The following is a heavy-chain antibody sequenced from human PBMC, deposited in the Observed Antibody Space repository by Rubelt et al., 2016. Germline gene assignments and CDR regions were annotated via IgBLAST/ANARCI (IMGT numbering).Heavy chain of an antibody. J-gene: IGHJ6*02. CDR3: ARGFGELLRFHYYYYGMDV. D-gene: IGHD3-10*01. V-gene: IGHV3-53*04. CDR2: IYSGGST. Sequence: GLEWVSVIYSGGSTYYADSVKGRFTISRHNSKNTLYLQMNSLRAEDTAVYYCARGFGELLRFHYYYYGMDVWGQGTTVTVSS.